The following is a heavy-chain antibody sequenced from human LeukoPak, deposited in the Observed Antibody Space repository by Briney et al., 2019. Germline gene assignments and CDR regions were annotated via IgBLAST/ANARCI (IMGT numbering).Heavy chain of an antibody. CDR1: GGSFSSYY. D-gene: IGHD3-22*01. Sequence: SETLSLTCVVYGGSFSSYYWNYIRQPPGKGLQWIGEIIHSGSTNYNPSLKSRVTISLDTSKNQFSLKLRSVTAADTAVYYCARGDDSSGFDSFDIWGQGTMVTVSS. V-gene: IGHV4-34*01. CDR3: ARGDDSSGFDSFDI. CDR2: IIHSGST. J-gene: IGHJ3*02.